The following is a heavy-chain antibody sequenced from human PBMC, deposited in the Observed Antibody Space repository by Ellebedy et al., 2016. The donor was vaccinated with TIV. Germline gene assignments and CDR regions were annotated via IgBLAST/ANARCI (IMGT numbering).Heavy chain of an antibody. J-gene: IGHJ4*02. D-gene: IGHD6-13*01. CDR3: AKVGVAAGIIGGYFDY. V-gene: IGHV3-23*01. CDR2: ISGSGGGT. CDR1: GFTFSSCT. Sequence: GESLKISCAASGFTFSSCTMSWVRQAPGKGLEWVSGISGSGGGTNSADSVKGRFTISRDNSKNTLYLQMNSLRAEDTAVYYCAKVGVAAGIIGGYFDYWGQGTLVTVSS.